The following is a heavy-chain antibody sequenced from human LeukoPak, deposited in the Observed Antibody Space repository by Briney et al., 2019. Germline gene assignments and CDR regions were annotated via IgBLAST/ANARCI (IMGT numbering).Heavy chain of an antibody. CDR1: GFTFSSYG. D-gene: IGHD3-3*01. Sequence: GGSLRLSCAASGFTFSSYGMHWVRQAPGKGLEWVAVIWYDGSNKYYADSVKGRFTISRDNSKNTLYLQMNSLRAEDTAVYYCSTAREGTFWWGQGTLVTVSS. CDR3: STAREGTFW. V-gene: IGHV3-33*01. CDR2: IWYDGSNK. J-gene: IGHJ4*02.